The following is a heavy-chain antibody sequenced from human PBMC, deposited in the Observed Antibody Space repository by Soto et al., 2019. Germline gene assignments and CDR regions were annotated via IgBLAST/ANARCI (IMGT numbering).Heavy chain of an antibody. V-gene: IGHV4-39*01. CDR2: IYYSGRT. J-gene: IGHJ4*02. CDR1: GESISSSSYY. CDR3: ARQRTTVVTQAYFDH. D-gene: IGHD2-21*02. Sequence: SETLSLTCIVSGESISSSSYYWGWIRQPPGKGLEWIGSIYYSGRTYYNPSFKSRVTISIDTSKNKFSLKLSSVTATDTAVYYCARQRTTVVTQAYFDHWGQGALVTVYS.